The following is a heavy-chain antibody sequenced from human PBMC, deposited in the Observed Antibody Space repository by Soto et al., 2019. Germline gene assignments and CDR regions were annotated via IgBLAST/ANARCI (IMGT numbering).Heavy chain of an antibody. D-gene: IGHD3-22*01. Sequence: SETLSLTCTVSGGSISSSSYYWGWIRQPPGKGLEWIGSIYYSGSTYYNPSLKSRVTISVDTSKNQFSLKLSSVTAADTAVYYCARLKYDSRGSLYCFDYGGQGTLLTVSS. CDR1: GGSISSSSYY. CDR2: IYYSGST. CDR3: ARLKYDSRGSLYCFDY. V-gene: IGHV4-39*01. J-gene: IGHJ4*02.